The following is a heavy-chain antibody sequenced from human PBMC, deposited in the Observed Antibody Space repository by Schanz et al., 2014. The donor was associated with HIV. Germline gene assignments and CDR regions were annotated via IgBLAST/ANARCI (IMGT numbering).Heavy chain of an antibody. D-gene: IGHD5-12*01. Sequence: VQLVESGGRVVQPGRSLRLSCAASGFTFSTYWMHWVRQAPGKGLVWVSRINSDGSSDTYADSVKGRFTISRDNAKNTLYLQINSLRAEDTAVYYCARGGYAARPSYYYDMDIWGQGTTVTVSS. J-gene: IGHJ6*02. CDR1: GFTFSTYW. V-gene: IGHV3-74*02. CDR3: ARGGYAARPSYYYDMDI. CDR2: INSDGSSD.